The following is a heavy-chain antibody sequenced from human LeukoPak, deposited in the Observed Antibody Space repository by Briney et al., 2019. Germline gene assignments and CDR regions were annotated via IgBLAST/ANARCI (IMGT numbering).Heavy chain of an antibody. D-gene: IGHD1-1*01. V-gene: IGHV1-2*02. CDR1: GYTFTDYF. J-gene: IGHJ4*02. CDR3: ARDGKAGSSSFDY. Sequence: GASVKVSCKASGYTFTDYFMHWVRQAPGQGLEWVGWIDPKSGGTSYAQKFQGRVTMTRDTSISTAYMNLSGLRSDDTAVYYCARDGKAGSSSFDYWGQGSLVTVSS. CDR2: IDPKSGGT.